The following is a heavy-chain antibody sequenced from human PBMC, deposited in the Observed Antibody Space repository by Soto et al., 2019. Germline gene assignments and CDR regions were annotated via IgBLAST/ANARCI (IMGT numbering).Heavy chain of an antibody. V-gene: IGHV4-31*03. Sequence: QVQLQESGPGLVKPSQTLSLTCTVSGGSISSGTYYWTWVRQRPGEGLEWIGFISHSGRTYYNPSLKSRAAISVDTSENQFSLRLSSVTAADTAGNFCARDSDYCTGGSCYGNFDFWGQGTLVTVSS. CDR3: ARDSDYCTGGSCYGNFDF. CDR2: ISHSGRT. J-gene: IGHJ4*02. CDR1: GGSISSGTYY. D-gene: IGHD2-15*01.